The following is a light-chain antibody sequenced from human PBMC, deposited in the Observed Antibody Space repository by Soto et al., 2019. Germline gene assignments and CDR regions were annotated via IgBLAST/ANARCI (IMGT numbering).Light chain of an antibody. CDR2: GAS. Sequence: EIVLTQSPGTLSLSPGKRATLSCRASQSVSSSYLAWDQQKPGQAPRLLIYGASSRATGIPDRFSGSGSGTDFTLTISRLEPEDFAVYYCQQYGSSPRTFGQGTKLEIK. J-gene: IGKJ2*01. V-gene: IGKV3-20*01. CDR3: QQYGSSPRT. CDR1: QSVSSSY.